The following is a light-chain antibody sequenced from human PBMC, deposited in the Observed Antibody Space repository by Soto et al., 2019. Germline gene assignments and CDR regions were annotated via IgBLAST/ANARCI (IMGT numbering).Light chain of an antibody. J-gene: IGLJ1*01. Sequence: QAVVTQPPSVSGAPGQRVTISCTGSSSNIGAGYGVHWYQQLPGAAPKLLIYENTNRPSGVRDRFSGSNSGTSASLAITGLQAEDEADYYCQTYDNSLSGYVFGSGTKLTVL. CDR3: QTYDNSLSGYV. V-gene: IGLV1-40*01. CDR2: ENT. CDR1: SSNIGAGYG.